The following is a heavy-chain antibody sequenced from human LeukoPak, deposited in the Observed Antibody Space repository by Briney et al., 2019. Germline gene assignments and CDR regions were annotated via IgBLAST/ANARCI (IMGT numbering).Heavy chain of an antibody. J-gene: IGHJ4*02. V-gene: IGHV4-30-4*08. CDR3: ARVSGWYNYFDY. CDR1: GGSISSGDYY. CDR2: IYYSGST. D-gene: IGHD6-19*01. Sequence: SETLSLTCTVSGGSISSGDYYWGWIRQPPGKGLEWIGYIYYSGSTYYNPSLKSRVTISVDMSKNQFSLKLSSVTAADTAVYYCARVSGWYNYFDYWGQGTLVTVSS.